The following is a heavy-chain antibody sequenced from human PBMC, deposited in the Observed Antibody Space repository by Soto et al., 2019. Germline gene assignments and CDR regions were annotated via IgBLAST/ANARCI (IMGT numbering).Heavy chain of an antibody. Sequence: GGSLRLSCVASGLTFRTYTMNWVRRGPGKGLEWVSGIRGFSPYTFYAESVKGRFTISRDNAKNSLYLQMNSLGVEDTAVYYCARDRGYDAHDYYYNAMEVWGQGTTVTVSS. J-gene: IGHJ6*02. D-gene: IGHD2-15*01. V-gene: IGHV3-21*01. CDR2: IRGFSPYT. CDR3: ARDRGYDAHDYYYNAMEV. CDR1: GLTFRTYT.